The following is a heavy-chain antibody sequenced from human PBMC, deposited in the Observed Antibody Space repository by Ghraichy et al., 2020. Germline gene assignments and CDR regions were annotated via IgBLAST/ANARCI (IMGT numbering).Heavy chain of an antibody. CDR2: ISSSSSYI. CDR3: ARDLDTGYSSGWVSAPYYFDY. J-gene: IGHJ4*02. V-gene: IGHV3-21*01. D-gene: IGHD6-19*01. CDR1: GFTFSSYS. Sequence: LSLTCAASGFTFSSYSMNWVRQAPGKGLEWVSSISSSSSYIYYADSVKGRFTISRDNAKNSLYLQMNSLRAEDTAVYYCARDLDTGYSSGWVSAPYYFDYWGQGTLVTVSS.